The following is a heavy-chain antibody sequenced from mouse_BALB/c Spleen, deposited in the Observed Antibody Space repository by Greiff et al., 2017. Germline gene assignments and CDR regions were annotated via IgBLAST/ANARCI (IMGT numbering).Heavy chain of an antibody. J-gene: IGHJ4*01. CDR1: GFTFSSYT. CDR3: ARGSTMITEYAMDY. D-gene: IGHD2-4*01. CDR2: ISNGGGST. V-gene: IGHV5-12-2*01. Sequence: DVHLVESGGGLVQPGGSLKLSCAASGFTFSSYTMSWVRQTPEKRLEWVAYISNGGGSTYYPDTVKGRFTISRDNAKNTLYLQMSSLKSEDTAMYYCARGSTMITEYAMDYWGQGTSVTVSS.